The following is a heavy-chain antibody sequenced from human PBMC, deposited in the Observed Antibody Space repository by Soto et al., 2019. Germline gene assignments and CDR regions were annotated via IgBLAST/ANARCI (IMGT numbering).Heavy chain of an antibody. CDR3: ARSLEGTTVTNWFDP. J-gene: IGHJ5*02. CDR2: ITPVFGTA. CDR1: ADTFNSYS. V-gene: IGHV1-69*01. Sequence: QVQLVQSGAEVKKPGSSVQVSCKASADTFNSYSLSWLRQAPGQRLEWMGGITPVFGTADYAQSFEDRLTITADDSTSKVYMELSSLRYDDTAVYYCARSLEGTTVTNWFDPWVQGARVTVSS. D-gene: IGHD4-17*01.